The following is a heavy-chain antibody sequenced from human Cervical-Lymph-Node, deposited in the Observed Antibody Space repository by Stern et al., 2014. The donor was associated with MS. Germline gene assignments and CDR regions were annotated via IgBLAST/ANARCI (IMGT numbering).Heavy chain of an antibody. V-gene: IGHV1-18*01. D-gene: IGHD4-11*01. CDR2: ISTHNVNT. CDR1: GYTFSNYG. CDR3: ARHDYNNYVWGAFDS. Sequence: MQLVESGGEVKKPGDSVKVSCRASGYTFSNYGITWVRQAPGQGLEWMGWISTHNVNTNYAQKFQGRVTMTTDTSTRTAYMELRNLSSGDTAVYYCARHDYNNYVWGAFDSWGQGTLVTVSS. J-gene: IGHJ5*01.